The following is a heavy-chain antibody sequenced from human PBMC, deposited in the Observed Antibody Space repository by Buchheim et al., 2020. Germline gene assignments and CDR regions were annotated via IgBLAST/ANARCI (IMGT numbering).Heavy chain of an antibody. J-gene: IGHJ6*03. D-gene: IGHD6-6*01. CDR1: GYTFTGYY. CDR2: INPNSGGT. Sequence: QVQLVQSGAEVKKPGASVKVSCKASGYTFTGYYMHWVRQAPGQGLEWMGWINPNSGGTTYEQKFQGWVTMTRDTSISTAYMELSRLRSDDTAVYYCARGQRYSSSSGRHYYMDVWGKGTT. CDR3: ARGQRYSSSSGRHYYMDV. V-gene: IGHV1-2*04.